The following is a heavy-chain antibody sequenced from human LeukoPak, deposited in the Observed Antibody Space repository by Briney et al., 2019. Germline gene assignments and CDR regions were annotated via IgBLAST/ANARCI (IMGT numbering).Heavy chain of an antibody. CDR2: IYYSGST. V-gene: IGHV4-59*01. D-gene: IGHD3-22*01. Sequence: SETLSLTCTVSGGSISSYYWSWIRQPPGKGLEWIRYIYYSGSTNYNPSLKSRVTISVDTSKNQFSLKLSSVTAADTAVYYCARNKYYYDSSGYYLDAFDIWGQGTMVTVSS. CDR3: ARNKYYYDSSGYYLDAFDI. J-gene: IGHJ3*02. CDR1: GGSISSYY.